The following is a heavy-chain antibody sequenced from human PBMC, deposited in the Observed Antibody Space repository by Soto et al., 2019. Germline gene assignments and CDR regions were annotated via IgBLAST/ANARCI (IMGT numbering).Heavy chain of an antibody. CDR2: IYYSGST. CDR3: ARQGVEAPYYYGMDV. J-gene: IGHJ6*02. D-gene: IGHD2-15*01. Sequence: QLQLQESGPGLVKPSETLSLTCTVSGGSISSSSYYWGWIRQPPGKGLEWIGSIYYSGSTYYNPSLKSRVTISVDTSKNQFSLKLSAVTAADTAVYYCARQGVEAPYYYGMDVWGQGTTVTVSS. V-gene: IGHV4-39*01. CDR1: GGSISSSSYY.